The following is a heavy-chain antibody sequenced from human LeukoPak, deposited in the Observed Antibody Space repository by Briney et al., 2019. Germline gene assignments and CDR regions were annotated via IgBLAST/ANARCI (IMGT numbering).Heavy chain of an antibody. J-gene: IGHJ6*03. V-gene: IGHV4-34*01. CDR1: GGYFSGFY. Sequence: PSETLSLTCVVYGGYFSGFYWTWVRQAPGKGLECIGEISYSGTTKYNPSLKSRVTIEVATSKKQISLNLSSMTAADTAVYYCAKGKAGHYHSVTDEYYYYMDVWGKGTTVIVSS. CDR3: AKGKAGHYHSVTDEYYYYMDV. D-gene: IGHD3-9*01. CDR2: ISYSGTT.